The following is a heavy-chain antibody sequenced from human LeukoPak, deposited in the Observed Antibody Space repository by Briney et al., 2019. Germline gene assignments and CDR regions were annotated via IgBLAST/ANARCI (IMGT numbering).Heavy chain of an antibody. CDR3: ARLPARGWYLDY. D-gene: IGHD6-19*01. Sequence: SETPSLTCIVSGGSISNYYWSWIRQPPGKGLEWIGDIHTSGSTNYNPSLKSRVTVSLDTSKNQFSLRLSSVTAADTAVYYCARLPARGWYLDYWGQGTLVTVSS. V-gene: IGHV4-4*09. CDR1: GGSISNYY. CDR2: IHTSGST. J-gene: IGHJ4*02.